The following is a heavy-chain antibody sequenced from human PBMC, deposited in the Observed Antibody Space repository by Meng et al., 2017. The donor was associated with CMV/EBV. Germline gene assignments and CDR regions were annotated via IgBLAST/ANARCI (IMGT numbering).Heavy chain of an antibody. CDR3: ARGGAAGRYYYYGMDV. CDR2: IYYSGST. V-gene: IGHV4-61*01. CDR1: GGSVSSGSYY. J-gene: IGHJ6*02. D-gene: IGHD6-13*01. Sequence: GSLRLSCTVSGGSVSSGSYYWSWIRQPPGKGLEWIGYIYYSGSTNYNPSLKSRVTISVDTSKNQFSLKLSSVTAADTAVYYCARGGAAGRYYYYGMDVWGQGTTVTVSS.